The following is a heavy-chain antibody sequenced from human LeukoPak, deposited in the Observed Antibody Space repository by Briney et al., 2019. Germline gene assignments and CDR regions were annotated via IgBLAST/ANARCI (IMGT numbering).Heavy chain of an antibody. CDR1: GLTLSNVW. Sequence: GGSLRLSCAVSGLTLSNVWMNWVRQAPGKGLEWVSTISGSGANTYYADSVKGRFTISRDNSKNTLSLQMNSLRVEDTALYYCAKYSDSTGAHYFDYWGQGTLVTVSS. CDR2: ISGSGANT. CDR3: AKYSDSTGAHYFDY. J-gene: IGHJ4*02. V-gene: IGHV3-23*01. D-gene: IGHD2/OR15-2a*01.